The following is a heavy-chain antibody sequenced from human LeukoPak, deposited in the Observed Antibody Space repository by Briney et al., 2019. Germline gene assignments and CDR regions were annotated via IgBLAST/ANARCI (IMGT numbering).Heavy chain of an antibody. D-gene: IGHD3-10*01. Sequence: GGSLRLSCAASGFTFSDAWMHWVRQAPGKGLEWVGRVKSKIHGGTTDYAAPVKGRFTISRDDSKNTLYLQMDSLGGEDTAVYYCTTVGGGFDFDYWGQGTLVTVSS. CDR3: TTVGGGFDFDY. CDR2: VKSKIHGGTT. V-gene: IGHV3-15*01. CDR1: GFTFSDAW. J-gene: IGHJ4*02.